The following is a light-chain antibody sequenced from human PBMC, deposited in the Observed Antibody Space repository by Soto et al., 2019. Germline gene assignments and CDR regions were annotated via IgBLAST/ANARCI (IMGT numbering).Light chain of an antibody. CDR1: SGAVTSGYY. CDR2: STS. CDR3: LLFYGGAWV. J-gene: IGLJ3*02. V-gene: IGLV7-43*01. Sequence: QTVVTQEPSLTVSPGGTVTLTCASSSGAVTSGYYPNWFQQKPGQAPRILIYSTSNKHSWAPARFSGSLLGGKAALTLSGVQPEDEAEYYCLLFYGGAWVFGGGTSSPS.